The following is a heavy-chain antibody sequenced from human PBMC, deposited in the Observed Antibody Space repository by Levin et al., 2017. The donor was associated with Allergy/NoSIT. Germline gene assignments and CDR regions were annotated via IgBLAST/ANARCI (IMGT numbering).Heavy chain of an antibody. CDR2: ISYHGNFK. D-gene: IGHD3-3*01. CDR1: GFTLSTHG. Sequence: LSLTCAASGFTLSTHGMHWVRQAPGKGLEWVALISYHGNFKYYADSVRGRFTISRDNSNNTLYLQMNSLRPDDTAVYYCAKVVKEDDFWSAHLHYHYYGMDVWGLGTTVIISS. V-gene: IGHV3-30*18. CDR3: AKVVKEDDFWSAHLHYHYYGMDV. J-gene: IGHJ6*02.